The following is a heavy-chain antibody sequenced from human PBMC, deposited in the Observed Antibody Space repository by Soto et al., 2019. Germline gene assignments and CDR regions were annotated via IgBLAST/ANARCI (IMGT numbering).Heavy chain of an antibody. CDR1: GYNFPTYW. CDR3: ARHFDRNDFWSGPIDAFDI. Sequence: GESLKISCEGSGYNFPTYWIAWVRQMPGKGLEWMGIIYPGDSDTRYSPSFQGQVTISADKSISTAYLQWSSLKASDTAMYYCARHFDRNDFWSGPIDAFDIWGQGTMVTVSS. CDR2: IYPGDSDT. D-gene: IGHD3-3*01. J-gene: IGHJ3*02. V-gene: IGHV5-51*01.